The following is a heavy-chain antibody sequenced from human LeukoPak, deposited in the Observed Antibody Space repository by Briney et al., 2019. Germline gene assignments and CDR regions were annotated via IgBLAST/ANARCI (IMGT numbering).Heavy chain of an antibody. CDR3: AKDRLWFGLGDV. CDR1: GFTFSSYA. Sequence: GGSLRLSCAASGFTFSSYAMSWVRQAPGKGLEWVSVISGSGGSTYYADSVKGRFTISRDNSKNTLYLQMNSLRADDTAVYYRAKDRLWFGLGDVWGKGTTVTVSS. D-gene: IGHD3-10*01. J-gene: IGHJ6*04. CDR2: ISGSGGST. V-gene: IGHV3-23*01.